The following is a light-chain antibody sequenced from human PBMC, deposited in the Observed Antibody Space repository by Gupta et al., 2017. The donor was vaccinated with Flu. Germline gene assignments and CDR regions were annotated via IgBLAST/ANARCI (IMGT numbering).Light chain of an antibody. Sequence: DIQLTQSPSSMSASVGDRITIPCRASHDIDNWLGWYQQKPGKPPKLLIYGASKGRGVVPSRFSGSGSGTEFILTITSRQSEDFATYYCQQSYSCPRTFGQGTKVDIK. J-gene: IGKJ1*01. CDR3: QQSYSCPRT. CDR1: HDIDNW. V-gene: IGKV1-12*01. CDR2: GAS.